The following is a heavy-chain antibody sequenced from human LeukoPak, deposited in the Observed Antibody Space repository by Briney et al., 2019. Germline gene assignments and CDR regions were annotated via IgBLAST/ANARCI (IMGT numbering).Heavy chain of an antibody. CDR2: IRDDGSNK. Sequence: GGSLRLSCAASGFTFSSYGMHWVRQAPGKGLEWVAFIRDDGSNKYYTDSVKGRFTISRDNSRNTLYLQMNSLRAEDTAVYYCAKFGVVPAAIPSYNWFDPWGQGTLVTVSS. CDR1: GFTFSSYG. CDR3: AKFGVVPAAIPSYNWFDP. V-gene: IGHV3-30*02. D-gene: IGHD2-2*01. J-gene: IGHJ5*02.